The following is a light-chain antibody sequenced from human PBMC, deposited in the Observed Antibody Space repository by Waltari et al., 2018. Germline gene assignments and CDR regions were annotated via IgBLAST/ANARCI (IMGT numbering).Light chain of an antibody. J-gene: IGLJ3*02. CDR3: SSYTTRDIPV. CDR1: SSDVGVYKY. Sequence: QSALTPPASVSGSPGQSNTISCIGTSSDVGVYKYVSWYQQHHCKAPKLMIYEVNTRHSGVSNRCSGSKAGNTVSLTISGLQAEDEVHYYCSSYTTRDIPVFGGGTNLTVL. CDR2: EVN. V-gene: IGLV2-14*01.